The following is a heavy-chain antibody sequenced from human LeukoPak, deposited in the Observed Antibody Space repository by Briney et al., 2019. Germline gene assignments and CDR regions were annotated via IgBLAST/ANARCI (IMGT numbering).Heavy chain of an antibody. D-gene: IGHD3-22*01. CDR1: GFIFSDYY. CDR2: ISSSGSII. Sequence: GGSLRLSCAASGFIFSDYYMSWIRQAPGKGLEWVSYISSSGSIIYYADSVKGRFTISRDNAKNSLYLQMNSLRAGDTAVYYCARARSYYDSSGYYSFDYWGQGTLVTVSS. V-gene: IGHV3-11*04. J-gene: IGHJ4*02. CDR3: ARARSYYDSSGYYSFDY.